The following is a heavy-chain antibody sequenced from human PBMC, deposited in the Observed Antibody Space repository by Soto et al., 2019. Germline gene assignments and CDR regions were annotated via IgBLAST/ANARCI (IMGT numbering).Heavy chain of an antibody. CDR2: ISSSGST. CDR1: GDSIGGVGY. V-gene: IGHV4-31*03. CDR3: ARSGVTGIVIPSHWFDP. Sequence: KSSETLSLTCTVSGDSIGGVGYWSWIRQFPGRGLEWIGCISSSGSTYYNPALNNRISLSLDTSQNQFSLKLLSVTAADTAIYYCARSGVTGIVIPSHWFDPWGQGXLVTVSS. J-gene: IGHJ5*02. D-gene: IGHD2-21*02.